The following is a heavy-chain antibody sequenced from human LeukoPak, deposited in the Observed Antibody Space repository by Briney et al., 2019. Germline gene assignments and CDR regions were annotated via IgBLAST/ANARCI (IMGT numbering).Heavy chain of an antibody. CDR1: GGSISSSSYY. V-gene: IGHV4-39*01. D-gene: IGHD1-26*01. J-gene: IGHJ4*02. CDR3: ASDDHSGSYSRPFDY. Sequence: SETLSLTCTVSGGSISSSSYYWGWIRQPPGKGLEWIGSIYYSGSTYYNPSLKSRVTISVDTSKNQCSLKLSSVTAADTAVYYCASDDHSGSYSRPFDYWGQGTLVTVSS. CDR2: IYYSGST.